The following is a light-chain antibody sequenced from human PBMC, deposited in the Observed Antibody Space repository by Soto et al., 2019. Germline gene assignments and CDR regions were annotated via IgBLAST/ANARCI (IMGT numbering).Light chain of an antibody. V-gene: IGLV2-14*01. CDR1: SSDVGGYNY. J-gene: IGLJ1*01. CDR2: EVS. CDR3: SSYTSISTYV. Sequence: QPVLTQPASVSGSPGQSITISCTGTSSDVGGYNYVSWYQHHPGKAPRLMIYEVSNRPSGVSDRFSGSKSGNTASLTISGLLAEDEADYYCSSYTSISTYVFGTGTQLTVL.